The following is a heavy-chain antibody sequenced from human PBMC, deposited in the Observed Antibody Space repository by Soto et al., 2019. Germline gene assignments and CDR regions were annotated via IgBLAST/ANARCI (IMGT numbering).Heavy chain of an antibody. J-gene: IGHJ4*02. Sequence: SETLSLTCTVSGGSISSSSYYWGWIRQPPGKGLEWIGSIYYSGSTYYNPSLKSRVTISVDTSKNQFSLKLSSVTAADTAVYYCARVHRDFWSTIAAPHLVDYWGQGTLVTVSS. CDR3: ARVHRDFWSTIAAPHLVDY. CDR1: GGSISSSSYY. V-gene: IGHV4-39*01. CDR2: IYYSGST. D-gene: IGHD3-3*01.